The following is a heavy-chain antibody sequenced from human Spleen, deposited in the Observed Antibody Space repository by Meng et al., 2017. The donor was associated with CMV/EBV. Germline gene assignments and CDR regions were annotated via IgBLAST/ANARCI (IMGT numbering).Heavy chain of an antibody. J-gene: IGHJ4*02. CDR1: GGSFSGYY. Sequence: VNGGSFSGYYWTWIRQPPGKGLEWIGEINHSGSTKYNPSLKSRVTISVDTSKNQFSLKLSSVTAADTAVYYCARVPTTVVTQNFDYWGQGTLVTVSS. V-gene: IGHV4-34*01. CDR3: ARVPTTVVTQNFDY. D-gene: IGHD4-23*01. CDR2: INHSGST.